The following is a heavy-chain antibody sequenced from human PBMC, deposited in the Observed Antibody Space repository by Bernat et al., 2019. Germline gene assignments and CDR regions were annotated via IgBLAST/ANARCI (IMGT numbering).Heavy chain of an antibody. V-gene: IGHV3-33*01. CDR3: ATAPDLYTAPWVGFDF. CDR1: GFSFSSYA. Sequence: VQVVESGGRVVQPGGSLRLSCVASGFSFSSYAMHWVRQSPGKGLEWVAILWHDSSDKYYAESVQGRFTISRDNSKNILFLQMNSLRDEDTAIYYCATAPDLYTAPWVGFDFWGLGTLVTVSS. CDR2: LWHDSSDK. D-gene: IGHD2-2*02. J-gene: IGHJ4*02.